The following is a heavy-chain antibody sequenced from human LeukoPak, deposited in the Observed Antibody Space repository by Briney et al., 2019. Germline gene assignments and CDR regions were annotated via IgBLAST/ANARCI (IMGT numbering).Heavy chain of an antibody. D-gene: IGHD6-6*01. J-gene: IGHJ2*01. V-gene: IGHV1-2*06. CDR2: INPNSGDT. Sequence: GASVKVSCKASGYTFTGYYIHWVRQAPGQGLEWMGRINPNSGDTNYVQKFQGRVTMTRDTSISTAYMELSSLISDDTAVYYRARIWARQGYWYFDLWGRGTLVTVSS. CDR1: GYTFTGYY. CDR3: ARIWARQGYWYFDL.